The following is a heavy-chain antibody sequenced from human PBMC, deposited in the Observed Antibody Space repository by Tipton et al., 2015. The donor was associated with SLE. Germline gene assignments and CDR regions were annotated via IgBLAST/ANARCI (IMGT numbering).Heavy chain of an antibody. D-gene: IGHD3-9*01. CDR1: GGSISSHY. J-gene: IGHJ4*02. V-gene: IGHV4-59*11. Sequence: TLSLTCTVSGGSISSHYWSWIRQPPGKGLEWIGYIYYSGSTNYNPSLQSRVTISVDTSKNQFSLKLSSVTAADTAVYYCARSYYDIVPPRNWGQGTLVTVSS. CDR3: ARSYYDIVPPRN. CDR2: IYYSGST.